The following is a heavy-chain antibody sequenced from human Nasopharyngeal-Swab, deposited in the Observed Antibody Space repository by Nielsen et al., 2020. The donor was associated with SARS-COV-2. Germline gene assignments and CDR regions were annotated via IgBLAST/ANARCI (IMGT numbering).Heavy chain of an antibody. CDR2: ISSAGGTT. CDR3: AKEGGYVKGNPGYLSFDI. V-gene: IGHV3-30*18. CDR1: ELTFSNNG. Sequence: GESLKISCAASELTFSNNGMHWIRQAPGKGLEWVAVISSAGGTTYYSDSVKGRFTISRDNAKNTLSLQMNSLRAEDTAVYFCAKEGGYVKGNPGYLSFDIWGQGTMVIVSS. D-gene: IGHD2-15*01. J-gene: IGHJ3*02.